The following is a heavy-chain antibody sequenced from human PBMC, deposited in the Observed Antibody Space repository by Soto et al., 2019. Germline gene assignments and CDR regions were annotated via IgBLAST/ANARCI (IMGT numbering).Heavy chain of an antibody. CDR1: AYTFTGYY. CDR3: AREGFLEVYYYYGMDV. D-gene: IGHD3-3*01. CDR2: INPNSGGT. J-gene: IGHJ6*02. V-gene: IGHV1-2*02. Sequence: ASVKVSCNASAYTFTGYYMHWVRQAPGQGLEWMGWINPNSGGTNYAQKFQGRVTMTRDTSISTAYMELSRLRSDDTAVYYCAREGFLEVYYYYGMDVWGQGTTVTVSS.